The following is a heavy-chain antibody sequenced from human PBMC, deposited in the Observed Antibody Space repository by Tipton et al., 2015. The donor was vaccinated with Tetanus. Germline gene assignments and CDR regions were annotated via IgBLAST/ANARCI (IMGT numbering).Heavy chain of an antibody. V-gene: IGHV4-31*02. D-gene: IGHD3-10*01. J-gene: IGHJ3*02. CDR2: IYYSGST. CDR1: GGSISSGGYY. Sequence: LRLSCTVSGGSISSGGYYWSWIRRHPGKGLEWIGYIYYSGSTYYNPSLKSRVTISVDTSKNQFSLKLSSVTAADTAVYYCARVSQFGGEPAAFDIWGQGTMVTVSS. CDR3: ARVSQFGGEPAAFDI.